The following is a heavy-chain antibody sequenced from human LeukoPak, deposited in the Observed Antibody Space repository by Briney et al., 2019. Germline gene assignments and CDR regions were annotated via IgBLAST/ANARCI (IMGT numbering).Heavy chain of an antibody. Sequence: GGSLRLSCAASGFTFSTYWMHWVRQAPGKGLVWVSRINSDGSSTNYADSVKGRFTISKDNAKNTLYLQMNSLRAEDTAVYYCARVAYCGGDCYSYQWGRGTLVTVSS. CDR3: ARVAYCGGDCYSYQ. V-gene: IGHV3-74*01. J-gene: IGHJ4*02. D-gene: IGHD2-21*02. CDR2: INSDGSST. CDR1: GFTFSTYW.